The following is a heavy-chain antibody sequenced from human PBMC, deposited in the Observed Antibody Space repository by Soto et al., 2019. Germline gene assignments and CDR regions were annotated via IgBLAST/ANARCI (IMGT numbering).Heavy chain of an antibody. CDR2: ISSSSSYI. CDR1: GFTFSSYS. D-gene: IGHD6-19*01. Sequence: PGGSLQLSCAASGFTFSSYSMNLVRQAPGKGLEWVSSISSSSSYIYYADSVKGRFTISRDNANNSLFLQMNSLRAEDTATYYCARDLALAGNYWGQGVLVTVSS. CDR3: ARDLALAGNY. J-gene: IGHJ4*02. V-gene: IGHV3-21*01.